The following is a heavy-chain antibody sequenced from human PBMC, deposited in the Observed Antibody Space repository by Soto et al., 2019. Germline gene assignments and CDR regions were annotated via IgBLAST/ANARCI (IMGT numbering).Heavy chain of an antibody. CDR2: IYHSGST. CDR3: ARGREPMTTVTTNYYYGMDV. CDR1: GGSISSGGCS. V-gene: IGHV4-30-2*01. D-gene: IGHD4-17*01. J-gene: IGHJ6*02. Sequence: PLEILSLTCAVSGGSISSGGCSWSWIRQPPGKGLEWIGYIYHSGSTYYNPSLKSRVTISVDRSKNQFSLKLSSVTAADTAVYYCARGREPMTTVTTNYYYGMDVWGQGTTVTVSS.